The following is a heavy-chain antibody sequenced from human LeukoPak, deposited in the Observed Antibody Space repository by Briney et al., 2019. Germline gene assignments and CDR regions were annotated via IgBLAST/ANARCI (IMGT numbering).Heavy chain of an antibody. CDR1: GFTFSSYG. CDR2: ISSSSSYI. V-gene: IGHV3-21*01. Sequence: GGSLRLSCAASGFTFSSYGMHWVRQAPGKGLEWVPSISSSSSYIYYADSVKGRFTNSRDNARNSLYLQMNSLRAEDTAVYYCARAKTGTCDYWGQGTLVTVSS. D-gene: IGHD1-7*01. CDR3: ARAKTGTCDY. J-gene: IGHJ4*02.